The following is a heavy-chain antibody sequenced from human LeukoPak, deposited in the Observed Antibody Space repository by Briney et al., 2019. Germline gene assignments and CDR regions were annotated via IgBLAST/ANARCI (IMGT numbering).Heavy chain of an antibody. D-gene: IGHD2-2*01. CDR3: AKGRSGVSSAAINY. CDR2: ISGSGDST. CDR1: GFTFGSYA. Sequence: GGSLRLSCAASGFTFGSYAMSWVRQAPGKGLEWVSTISGSGDSTYYADSVKGRFTISRDNSKNTLHLQMNSLRAEDTAVYSCAKGRSGVSSAAINYWDQGTLVTVSS. J-gene: IGHJ4*02. V-gene: IGHV3-23*01.